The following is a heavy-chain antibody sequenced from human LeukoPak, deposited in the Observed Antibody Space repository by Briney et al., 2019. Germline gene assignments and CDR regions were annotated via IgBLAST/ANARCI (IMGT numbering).Heavy chain of an antibody. CDR2: ISYDGSNK. D-gene: IGHD2-2*01. CDR3: ARGSPVVPAATVFDP. CDR1: GFTFSSYA. J-gene: IGHJ5*02. Sequence: GGSLRLSCAASGFTFSSYAMHWVRQAPGKGLEWVAVISYDGSNKYYADSVKGRFTIPRDNSKNTLYLQMNSLRAEDTAVYYCARGSPVVPAATVFDPWGQGTLVTVSS. V-gene: IGHV3-30*01.